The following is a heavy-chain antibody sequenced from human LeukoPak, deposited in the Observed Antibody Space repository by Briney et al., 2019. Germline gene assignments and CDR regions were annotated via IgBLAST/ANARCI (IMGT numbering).Heavy chain of an antibody. CDR3: ASGGDSS. V-gene: IGHV3-30-3*01. J-gene: IGHJ5*02. D-gene: IGHD5-18*01. CDR2: ISYDGSNK. CDR1: GFTCSSYA. Sequence: GGSLRLSCAASGFTCSSYAMQWVRQAPGNGLEWGAVISYDGSNKYYADSVKGRFTISRDNSKNTLYLQMNSLRAEDTAVYYCASGGDSSWGQGTLVTVSS.